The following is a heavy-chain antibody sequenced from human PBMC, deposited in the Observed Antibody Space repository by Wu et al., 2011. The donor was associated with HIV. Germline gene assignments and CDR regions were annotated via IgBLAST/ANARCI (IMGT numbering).Heavy chain of an antibody. CDR3: ARPYCSGGNCLGFDY. D-gene: IGHD2-15*01. Sequence: QVQLVQSGAEVKKPGASVKVSCKASGYTFTGYYMYWVRQAPGQGLEWMGWINPNSGGTNYAQNFQGRVTMTRDTSISTAYMELSRLRSDDTAVYYCARPYCSGGNCLGFDYWGQGTLVTVSS. CDR1: GYTFTGYY. CDR2: INPNSGGT. J-gene: IGHJ4*02. V-gene: IGHV1-2*02.